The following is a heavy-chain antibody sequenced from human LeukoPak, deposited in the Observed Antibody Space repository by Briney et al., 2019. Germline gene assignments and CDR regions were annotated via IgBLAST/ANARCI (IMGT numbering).Heavy chain of an antibody. CDR3: ARDHDWGVDN. Sequence: ASVKVSCKASGFTFTDHYMHWVRQAPGQGLEWMGWINAKRGDTNYAQNFQDRLTMTRDTSISTIYMKLSRLTVDDTAVYYCARDHDWGVDNWGQGTLVTVSS. CDR1: GFTFTDHY. CDR2: INAKRGDT. D-gene: IGHD7-27*01. J-gene: IGHJ4*02. V-gene: IGHV1-2*02.